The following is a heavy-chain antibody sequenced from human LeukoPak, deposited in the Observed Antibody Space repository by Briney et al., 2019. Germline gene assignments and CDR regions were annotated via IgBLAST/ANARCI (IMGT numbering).Heavy chain of an antibody. CDR2: IYSGGST. CDR1: GFTVSSNY. Sequence: SGGSLRLSCAASGFTVSSNYMSWVRQAPGKGLEWVSVIYSGGSTYYAESVRGRFTISRDNSKNTLYLQMNSLRAEDTAVYYCARGEGGYDSNFDFWGQGTLVTVSS. V-gene: IGHV3-53*01. CDR3: ARGEGGYDSNFDF. J-gene: IGHJ4*02. D-gene: IGHD5-12*01.